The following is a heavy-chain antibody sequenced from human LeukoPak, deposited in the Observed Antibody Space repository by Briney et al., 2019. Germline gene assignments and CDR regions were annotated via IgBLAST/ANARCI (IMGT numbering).Heavy chain of an antibody. Sequence: PGGSVTLSCLACGCTFSSYAMSWVRQAAGRGVAWVAGISGSGWSTYFPDSVSGRFTTSRDNSKNALYLQMNSLRAEGTAVYYSARRWDYWGEGTLVTVSS. V-gene: IGHV3-23*01. CDR3: ARRWDY. D-gene: IGHD4-23*01. CDR1: GCTFSSYA. J-gene: IGHJ4*02. CDR2: ISGSGWST.